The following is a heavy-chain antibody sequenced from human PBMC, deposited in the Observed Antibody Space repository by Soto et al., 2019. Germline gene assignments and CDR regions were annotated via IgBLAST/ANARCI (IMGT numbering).Heavy chain of an antibody. J-gene: IGHJ4*02. CDR3: ARGLERLYFDY. V-gene: IGHV3-30-3*01. CDR1: GFTFSSYA. CDR2: ISYDGSNK. D-gene: IGHD1-1*01. Sequence: GGSLRLSCAASGFTFSSYAMHWVRQAPGKWLEWVAVISYDGSNKYYADSVKGRFTISRDNSKNTLYLQMNSLRAEDTAVYYCARGLERLYFDYWGQGXLLTVYS.